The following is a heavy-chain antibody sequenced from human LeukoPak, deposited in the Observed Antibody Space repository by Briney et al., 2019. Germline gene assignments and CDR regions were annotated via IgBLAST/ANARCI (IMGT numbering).Heavy chain of an antibody. CDR2: INVKSGAT. Sequence: ASVKVSCKASGYTFIDYYFNWVRQAPGQGPEWMGRINVKSGATDYAQKFQGRVTVTRDTSISTVYMELSSLRSDDTAVYYCARVGRESSTGWLDYWGQGTLVTVSS. J-gene: IGHJ4*02. V-gene: IGHV1-2*06. CDR1: GYTFIDYY. CDR3: ARVGRESSTGWLDY. D-gene: IGHD6-19*01.